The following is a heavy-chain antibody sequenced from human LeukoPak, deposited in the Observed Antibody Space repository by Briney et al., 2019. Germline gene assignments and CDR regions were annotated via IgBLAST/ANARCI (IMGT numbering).Heavy chain of an antibody. Sequence: SETLSLTCTVSGGSISSRGYYWGWIRQPPGKGLEWIGSMYYSGSTYYNPSLKSRVTISVDTSKNHFSLKLSSVTAADTAVYYCAREGGGFDYWGQGTLVTVSS. D-gene: IGHD2-15*01. CDR2: MYYSGST. V-gene: IGHV4-39*07. J-gene: IGHJ4*02. CDR1: GGSISSRGYY. CDR3: AREGGGFDY.